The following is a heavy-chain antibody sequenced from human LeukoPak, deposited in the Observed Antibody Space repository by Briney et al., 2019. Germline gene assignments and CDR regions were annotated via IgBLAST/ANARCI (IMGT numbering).Heavy chain of an antibody. V-gene: IGHV4-34*01. D-gene: IGHD3-22*01. J-gene: IGHJ4*02. Sequence: SETLPLTCAVYGGSFSGYYWSWIRQPPGKGLEWIGEINHSGSTNYNPSLKSRVTISVDTSKNQFSLKLSSVTAADTAVYYCARGQGGSSHYYDRGTYYFDYWGQGTLVTVSS. CDR1: GGSFSGYY. CDR2: INHSGST. CDR3: ARGQGGSSHYYDRGTYYFDY.